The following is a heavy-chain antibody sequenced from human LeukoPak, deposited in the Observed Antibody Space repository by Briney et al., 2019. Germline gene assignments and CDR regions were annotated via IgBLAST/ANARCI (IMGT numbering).Heavy chain of an antibody. Sequence: GGSLRLSCAASGNYWMHWVRQAPGKGLVWVSHINSDGSWTSYADSVKGRFTISKDNAKNTVYLQMNSLRAEDTAVYYCVSGSLQSGYNFDYWGQGALVTVSS. V-gene: IGHV3-74*01. CDR3: VSGSLQSGYNFDY. CDR1: GNYW. J-gene: IGHJ4*02. CDR2: INSDGSWT. D-gene: IGHD3-3*01.